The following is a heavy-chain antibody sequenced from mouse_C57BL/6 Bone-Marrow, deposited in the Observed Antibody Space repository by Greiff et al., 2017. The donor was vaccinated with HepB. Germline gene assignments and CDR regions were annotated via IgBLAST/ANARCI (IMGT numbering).Heavy chain of an antibody. CDR3: ARRYYSNYDWYFDV. Sequence: EVKLQESGPELVKPGASVKIPCKASGYTFTDYNMDWVKQSHGKSLEWIGDINPNNGGTIYNQKFKGKATLTVDKSSSTAYMELRSLTSEDTAVYYCARRYYSNYDWYFDVWGTGTTVTVSS. CDR2: INPNNGGT. V-gene: IGHV1-18*01. J-gene: IGHJ1*03. CDR1: GYTFTDYN. D-gene: IGHD2-5*01.